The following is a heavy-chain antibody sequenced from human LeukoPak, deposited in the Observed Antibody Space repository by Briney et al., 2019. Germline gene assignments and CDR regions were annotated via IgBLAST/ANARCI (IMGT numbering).Heavy chain of an antibody. CDR1: GGSISSSSYY. CDR2: IYYSGST. CDR3: ARSPPLFGFSSGTNWFDP. J-gene: IGHJ5*02. V-gene: IGHV4-39*07. D-gene: IGHD3-22*01. Sequence: PSETLSLTCTVSGGSISSSSYYWGWIRQPPGKGLEWIGSIYYSGSTYYNPSLKGRVTISVDTSKNQFSLKLSSVTAADTAVYYCARSPPLFGFSSGTNWFDPWGQGTLVTVSS.